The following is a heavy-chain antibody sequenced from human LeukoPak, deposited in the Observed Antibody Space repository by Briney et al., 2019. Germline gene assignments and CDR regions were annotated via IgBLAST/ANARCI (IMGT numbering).Heavy chain of an antibody. Sequence: GESLKISCKGSGYNFNINWIAWVRQMPGKGLEFMGIIYPSDSDIRYSPSFQGQVTISADKSVSTAYLQWSSLKASDTAMYYCARGTVAGNVFWGQGTLVTVSS. J-gene: IGHJ4*02. CDR1: GYNFNINW. D-gene: IGHD6-19*01. V-gene: IGHV5-51*01. CDR2: IYPSDSDI. CDR3: ARGTVAGNVF.